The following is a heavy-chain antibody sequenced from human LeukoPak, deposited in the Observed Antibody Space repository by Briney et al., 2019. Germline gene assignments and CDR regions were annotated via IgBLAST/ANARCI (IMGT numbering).Heavy chain of an antibody. V-gene: IGHV3-23*01. D-gene: IGHD2-15*01. CDR2: ITGGGDTT. Sequence: PGGSLRLSCAASGFTFNSYAMTWVRQAPGKGLEWVSSITGGGDTTYYADSVRGRFTISRDNSKNTPSLQINSLRAEDTAVYYCAKERSEVVVAATNYWGQGTLVTVSS. J-gene: IGHJ4*02. CDR1: GFTFNSYA. CDR3: AKERSEVVVAATNY.